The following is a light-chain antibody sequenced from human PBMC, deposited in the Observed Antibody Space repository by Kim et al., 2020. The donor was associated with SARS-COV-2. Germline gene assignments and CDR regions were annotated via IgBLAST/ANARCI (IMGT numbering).Light chain of an antibody. J-gene: IGKJ4*01. V-gene: IGKV1-5*03. CDR3: QQYKSYPLT. CDR1: QSVTTW. Sequence: DIQMTQSPSTLSASVGDSITITCRASQSVTTWLAWYQHKLGKAPKLLIYKASTLAGGVPPRFSGRGSETEYTLTISGLQPDDFATYYCQQYKSYPLTFGGGTKLEIK. CDR2: KAS.